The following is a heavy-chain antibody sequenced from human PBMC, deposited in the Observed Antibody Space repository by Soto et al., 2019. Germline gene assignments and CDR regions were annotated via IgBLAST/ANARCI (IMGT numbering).Heavy chain of an antibody. CDR3: ARDRGYSTSGCFDQ. CDR2: IYYSGST. V-gene: IGHV4-31*03. D-gene: IGHD6-19*01. J-gene: IGHJ4*02. Sequence: QVQLQESGPRLVKPSQTLSLTCTVSGDSISSGGYYWSWIRQSPGKGLEWIGYIYYSGSTYYNPSLKSRITMSVDTSKNQFSLKLSSVTAADTAVFYCARDRGYSTSGCFDQWGQGALVTVSS. CDR1: GDSISSGGYY.